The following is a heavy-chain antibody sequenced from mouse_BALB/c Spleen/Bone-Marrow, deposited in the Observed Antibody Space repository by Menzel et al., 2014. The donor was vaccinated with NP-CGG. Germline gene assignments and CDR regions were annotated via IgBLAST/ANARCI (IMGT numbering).Heavy chain of an antibody. J-gene: IGHJ3*01. Sequence: QVQLQQSGAELVRPGASVKLSCKALGYTFTDYEMHWVKQTPVHGLEWIGAIHPGSGGTAYNQKFKGKATLTADKSSSTAYVELNSLTTEDCAIYYCARWGLRGAGFAYRGQRTLVTVSA. CDR1: GYTFTDYE. V-gene: IGHV1-15*01. CDR3: ARWGLRGAGFAY. CDR2: IHPGSGGT. D-gene: IGHD2-4*01.